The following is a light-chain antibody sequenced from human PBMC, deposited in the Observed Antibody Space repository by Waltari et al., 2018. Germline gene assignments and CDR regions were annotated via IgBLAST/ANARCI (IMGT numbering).Light chain of an antibody. CDR2: DVS. J-gene: IGKJ1*01. CDR1: QSIGRK. CDR3: QHYYTSSWT. V-gene: IGKV1-5*01. Sequence: IQMTQSPSTLSASVGDRVTITCRASQSIGRKLAWYRKKPGKAPNRLIYDVSSFESGVPSRFTGSGSGTEFTLTISNLQPDDFATYYCQHYYTSSWTFGQGTKVEIK.